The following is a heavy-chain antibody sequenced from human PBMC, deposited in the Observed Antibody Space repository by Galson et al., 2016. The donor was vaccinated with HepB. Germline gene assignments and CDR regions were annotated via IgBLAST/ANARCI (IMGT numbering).Heavy chain of an antibody. V-gene: IGHV3-30*18. CDR1: GFTFSTCG. J-gene: IGHJ6*02. Sequence: SLRLSCAASGFTFSTCGMHWVRQAPGKGLEWVAGTSYDGSKKFYADSVRGRFTISRDNSKNTLFLQMGGLRAEDTALYYCGNGVFRGYCYGVDVWGQGTTVTVSS. D-gene: IGHD3-10*01. CDR2: TSYDGSKK. CDR3: GNGVFRGYCYGVDV.